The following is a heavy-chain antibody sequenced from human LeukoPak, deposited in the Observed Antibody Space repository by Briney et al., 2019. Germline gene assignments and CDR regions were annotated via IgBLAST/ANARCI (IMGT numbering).Heavy chain of an antibody. V-gene: IGHV3-7*03. CDR2: IKQDGSET. CDR1: GFTFSSYW. Sequence: GGSLRLSCAASGFTFSSYWMTWVRRAPGKGLEWVANIKQDGSETYYVESVKGRFAISRDNAKNSLYLQMNSLGAEDTAVYHCARDVHFDYWGQGTLVTVSS. J-gene: IGHJ4*02. CDR3: ARDVHFDY.